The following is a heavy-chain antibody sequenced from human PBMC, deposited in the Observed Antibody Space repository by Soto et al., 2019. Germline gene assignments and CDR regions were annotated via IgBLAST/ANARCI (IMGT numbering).Heavy chain of an antibody. Sequence: QSGGSLRLSCAASGFTFSSYGMHWVRQAPGKGLEWVAVIWYDGSNKYYADSVKGRFTISRDNSKNTLYLQMNSLRAEDTAVYYCARDRSASYYYGSGSLIFYYGMDVWGQGTTVTVSS. CDR3: ARDRSASYYYGSGSLIFYYGMDV. D-gene: IGHD3-10*01. V-gene: IGHV3-33*01. J-gene: IGHJ6*02. CDR2: IWYDGSNK. CDR1: GFTFSSYG.